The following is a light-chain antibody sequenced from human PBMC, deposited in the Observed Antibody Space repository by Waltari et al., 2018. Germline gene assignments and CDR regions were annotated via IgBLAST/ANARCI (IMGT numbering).Light chain of an antibody. CDR1: SGSVSSTSS. V-gene: IGLV8-61*01. CDR3: AMYMGSGIWV. J-gene: IGLJ3*02. CDR2: KGN. Sequence: QAVVTQEPSLSVSPGGTVTHTCAFSSGSVSSTSSATRYLQTPGQAPRTLGDKGNSRSFGVPARFKGWVGGKKEAVTSTGDQAEDESDYCCAMYMGSGIWVFGGGTKLTVL.